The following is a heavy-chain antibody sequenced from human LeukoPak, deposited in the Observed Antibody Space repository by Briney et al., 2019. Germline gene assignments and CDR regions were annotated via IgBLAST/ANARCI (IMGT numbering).Heavy chain of an antibody. CDR3: ARGGIAAAGTLFDY. D-gene: IGHD6-13*01. CDR1: GFTFSSYS. CDR2: ISSSSSYI. V-gene: IGHV3-21*01. Sequence: GGSLRLSCAASGFTFSSYSMNWVRQAPGKGLEWVSSISSSSSYIYYADSVKGRFTISRDNAKNSLYLQMNSLRAEDTAVYYCARGGIAAAGTLFDYWGQGTLVTVSS. J-gene: IGHJ4*02.